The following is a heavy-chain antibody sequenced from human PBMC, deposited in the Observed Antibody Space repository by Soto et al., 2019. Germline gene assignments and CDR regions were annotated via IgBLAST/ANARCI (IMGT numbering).Heavy chain of an antibody. D-gene: IGHD6-19*01. V-gene: IGHV4-59*08. J-gene: IGHJ4*02. Sequence: PSETLSLTCTVSGGSISSYYWSWIRQPPGKGLEWIGYIYYSGSTNYNPSLKSRVTISVDTSKNQFSLKLSSVTAADTAVYYCAGAGREKYYFDYWGQGTLVTVSS. CDR3: AGAGREKYYFDY. CDR2: IYYSGST. CDR1: GGSISSYY.